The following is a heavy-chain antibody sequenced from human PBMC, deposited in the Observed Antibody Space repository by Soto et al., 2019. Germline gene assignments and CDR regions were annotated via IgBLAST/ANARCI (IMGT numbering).Heavy chain of an antibody. CDR3: ARGHEPHCSGGSCYIFDY. V-gene: IGHV4-34*01. Sequence: QVQLQQWGAGLLKPSETLSLTCAVYGGSFSGYYWSWIRQPPGKGLEWIGEINHSGSTNYNPSLKSRVTISVDTSKNQFSLKLSSVTAADTAVYYCARGHEPHCSGGSCYIFDYWGQGTLVTVSS. D-gene: IGHD2-15*01. J-gene: IGHJ4*02. CDR2: INHSGST. CDR1: GGSFSGYY.